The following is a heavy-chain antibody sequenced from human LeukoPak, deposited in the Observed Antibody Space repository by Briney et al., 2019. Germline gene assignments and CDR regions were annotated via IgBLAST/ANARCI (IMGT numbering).Heavy chain of an antibody. CDR1: GFTFGDYA. J-gene: IGHJ4*02. CDR2: IRSKAYGGTT. D-gene: IGHD6-19*01. Sequence: GGSLRLSCTASGFTFGDYAMSWVRQAPGKGLEWVGFIRSKAYGGTTEYAASVKGRFTISRDDSKSIAYLQMNSLKTEDTAVYYCTRGGSGWEPLDYWGQGTLVTVSS. V-gene: IGHV3-49*04. CDR3: TRGGSGWEPLDY.